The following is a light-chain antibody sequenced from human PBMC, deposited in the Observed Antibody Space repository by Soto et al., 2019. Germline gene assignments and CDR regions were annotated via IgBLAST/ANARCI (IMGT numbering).Light chain of an antibody. V-gene: IGLV7-46*01. J-gene: IGLJ3*02. CDR3: LLSYTTSRV. CDR2: DTS. Sequence: QAVVTQEPSLTVSPGGTVTLTCGSNTGAVTSGHYPYWFQQRPGQAPRTLIYDTSNNHSWTPARFSGSLLGGKAALTLSGAQPEDEADYCCLLSYTTSRVFGGGTKLTVL. CDR1: TGAVTSGHY.